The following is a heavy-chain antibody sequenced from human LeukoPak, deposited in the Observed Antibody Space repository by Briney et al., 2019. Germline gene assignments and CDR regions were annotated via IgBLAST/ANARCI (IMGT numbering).Heavy chain of an antibody. J-gene: IGHJ4*02. Sequence: GGSLRLSCTASGFTFSDYGMHWVRQPPGKGLEWVAIIWYDGSNKKYEDSVKGRFTISRDNSKNTLYLQMNSLRAEDTAVYYCAKTPIVGATLISHWGQGTLVTVSS. CDR3: AKTPIVGATLISH. CDR2: IWYDGSNK. V-gene: IGHV3-33*06. D-gene: IGHD1-26*01. CDR1: GFTFSDYG.